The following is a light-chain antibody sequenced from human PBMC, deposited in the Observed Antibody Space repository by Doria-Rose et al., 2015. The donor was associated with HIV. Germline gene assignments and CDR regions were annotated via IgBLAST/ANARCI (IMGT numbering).Light chain of an antibody. Sequence: DIRMTQSPESLGMSLGERATLNCKSNQSLLYTSKNYLAWYQQKPGQPPKLLIYWASTRQSGVPARFSGSGSGTDFTLTISSLEAVDVAVYYCQQYYDTPSFGPGTTVDIE. CDR2: WAS. J-gene: IGKJ3*01. CDR3: QQYYDTPS. V-gene: IGKV4-1*01. CDR1: QSLLYTSKNY.